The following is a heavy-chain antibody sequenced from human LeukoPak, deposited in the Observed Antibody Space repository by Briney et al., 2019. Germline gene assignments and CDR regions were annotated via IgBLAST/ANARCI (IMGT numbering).Heavy chain of an antibody. V-gene: IGHV1-2*02. Sequence: ASVKVSCKGSGYTFTSYGISWVRQAPGQGLEWMGWINPNSGGTNFAQKFQVRVTLTRDTPISTAYMEVSRLRSDDTAVYFCARERGGSYFDYWGQGTLVTVSS. J-gene: IGHJ4*02. CDR2: INPNSGGT. D-gene: IGHD1-26*01. CDR1: GYTFTSYG. CDR3: ARERGGSYFDY.